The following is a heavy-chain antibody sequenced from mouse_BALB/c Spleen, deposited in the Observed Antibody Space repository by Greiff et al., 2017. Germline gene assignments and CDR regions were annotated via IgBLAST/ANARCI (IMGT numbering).Heavy chain of an antibody. V-gene: IGHV1-34*01. CDR2: VNPNNGGT. Sequence: VQLQQPGAELVKPGASVKLSCKASGYSFTGYYMHWVKQSHGKSLEWIGRVNPNNGGTSYNQKFKGKAILTVDKSSGTAYRELRSLTSEDSAVYYCAREGGYDYDGFAYWGQGTLVTVSA. CDR1: GYSFTGYY. D-gene: IGHD2-4*01. CDR3: AREGGYDYDGFAY. J-gene: IGHJ3*01.